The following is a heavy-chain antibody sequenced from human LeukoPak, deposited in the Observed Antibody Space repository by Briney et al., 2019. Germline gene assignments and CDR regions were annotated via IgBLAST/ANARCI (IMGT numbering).Heavy chain of an antibody. Sequence: GGSLRLSCAASGFPFDDFTLHWVRQAPGKSLEWVSLITWDGSTTYYTDSVKGRFTISRDNSKNALYLQMNSLTKEDTAFYYCAKGGVVTGVVYYLDYWGQGTLVTVSS. CDR1: GFPFDDFT. V-gene: IGHV3-43*01. CDR2: ITWDGSTT. CDR3: AKGGVVTGVVYYLDY. J-gene: IGHJ4*02. D-gene: IGHD2-21*02.